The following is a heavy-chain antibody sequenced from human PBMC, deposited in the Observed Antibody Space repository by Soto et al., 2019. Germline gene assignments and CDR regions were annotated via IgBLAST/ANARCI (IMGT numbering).Heavy chain of an antibody. CDR1: GYTFTAYC. V-gene: IGHV1-2*02. Sequence: QVQLVQSVAEVKKPGASVRVSCKASGYTFTAYCVQWVRQAPGQGLQWMGWINVNSGDIKYAQAFQGRVTLTSDTAISAGDMEMTRLTPDDTSVYYCARDMDYYYGSGTGNGHGVWGQGNTFTV. CDR3: ARDMDYYYGSGTGNGHGV. CDR2: INVNSGDI. J-gene: IGHJ6*02. D-gene: IGHD3-10*01.